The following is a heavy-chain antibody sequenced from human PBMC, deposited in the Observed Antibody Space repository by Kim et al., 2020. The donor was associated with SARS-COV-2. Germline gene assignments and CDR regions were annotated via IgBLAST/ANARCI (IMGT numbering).Heavy chain of an antibody. CDR3: VRDRMGGAFDM. Sequence: GGSLRLSCATSGFTFSAYDMNWVRQAPGKGLEWLSFITKSSTTIYYADSVEGRFTISRDNAKNSLFLQMNSLRDEDTALYYCVRDRMGGAFDMWGQGTMVPSLQ. V-gene: IGHV3-48*02. CDR2: ITKSSTTI. D-gene: IGHD3-16*01. CDR1: GFTFSAYD. J-gene: IGHJ3*02.